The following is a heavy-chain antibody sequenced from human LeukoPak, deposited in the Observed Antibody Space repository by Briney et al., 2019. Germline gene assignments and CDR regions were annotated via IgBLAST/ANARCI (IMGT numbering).Heavy chain of an antibody. CDR1: GFSFSSYA. V-gene: IGHV3-30*04. CDR3: AVLTTLHIAVRPGDEYMDV. D-gene: IGHD3-10*01. J-gene: IGHJ6*03. Sequence: HPGGSLRLSCATSGFSFSSYAFYWIREAPGKGLEWLTLISHDGNDKYYADSVKGRFSISRDNSKSMVFLQMNSLRPEDTAVYFCAVLTTLHIAVRPGDEYMDVWGKGTTVTVSS. CDR2: ISHDGNDK.